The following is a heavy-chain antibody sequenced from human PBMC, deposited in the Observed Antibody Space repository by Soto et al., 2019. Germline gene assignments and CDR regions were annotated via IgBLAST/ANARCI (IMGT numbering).Heavy chain of an antibody. CDR1: GYTFTNYD. CDR3: TRAQFEFGSYFGLDV. D-gene: IGHD3-10*01. CDR2: MNPDSENT. J-gene: IGHJ6*02. Sequence: QVHLVQSGAEVKQPGASVRVSCKASGYTFTNYDITWVRQATGQGLEWMGWMNPDSENTGSPQKFQGRVTMPVNTSINPAYMELTSLRSADTAVYYCTRAQFEFGSYFGLDVWGQGTTVTVSS. V-gene: IGHV1-8*01.